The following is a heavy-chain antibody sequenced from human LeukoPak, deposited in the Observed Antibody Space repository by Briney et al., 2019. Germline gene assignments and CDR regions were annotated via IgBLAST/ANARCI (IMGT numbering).Heavy chain of an antibody. D-gene: IGHD1-26*01. CDR3: ARVSRSGSYFGAFEI. Sequence: SETLSLTCTVSGSSISSSSYYWGWIRQPPGKGLEWIGSIYYSGSTYYNPSLTSRVTISVDTSKNQFSLKLSSVTAAGTAVYYCARVSRSGSYFGAFEIWGQGTMVTVSS. CDR2: IYYSGST. CDR1: GSSISSSSYY. J-gene: IGHJ3*02. V-gene: IGHV4-39*07.